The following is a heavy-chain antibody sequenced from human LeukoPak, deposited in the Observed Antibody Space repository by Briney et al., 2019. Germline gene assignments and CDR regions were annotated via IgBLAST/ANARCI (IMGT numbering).Heavy chain of an antibody. CDR1: GFNFSNHW. V-gene: IGHV3-7*01. D-gene: IGHD1-26*01. CDR2: IKEDVSEK. Sequence: GGSLRLSCAASGFNFSNHWMSWVRQAPGKGLEWVANIKEDVSEKWYVDSVKGRFTISRDNVDNSLSLQMNSLRAEDTAVYYCARDGRELPDAFDIWGQGTMVTVSS. J-gene: IGHJ3*02. CDR3: ARDGRELPDAFDI.